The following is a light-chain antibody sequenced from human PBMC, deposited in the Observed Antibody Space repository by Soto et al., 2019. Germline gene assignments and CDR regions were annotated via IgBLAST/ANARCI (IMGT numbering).Light chain of an antibody. J-gene: IGLJ2*01. CDR2: EVR. CDR1: SRDVGGYNF. V-gene: IGLV2-14*01. CDR3: NSYTSSNTLV. Sequence: QSALTQPASVSGSPGQSITISCTGTSRDVGGYNFVSWYQLHPGKAPKLMIFEVRKRPSGVSDRFSGSKSGNTASLTISGLQAEDEADYYCNSYTSSNTLVFGGGTKLTVL.